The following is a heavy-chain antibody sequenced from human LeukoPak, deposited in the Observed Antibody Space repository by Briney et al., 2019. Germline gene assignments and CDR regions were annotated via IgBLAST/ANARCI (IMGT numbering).Heavy chain of an antibody. CDR1: GGSFSGYY. D-gene: IGHD3-3*01. Sequence: PLETLSLTCAVYGGSFSGYYWSWIRQPPGKGLEWIGEINHSGSTNYNPSLKSRVTISVDTSKNQFSLKLSSVTAADTAVYYCARHVYYDFWSGYFNFDYWGQGTLVTVSS. CDR2: INHSGST. J-gene: IGHJ4*02. V-gene: IGHV4-34*01. CDR3: ARHVYYDFWSGYFNFDY.